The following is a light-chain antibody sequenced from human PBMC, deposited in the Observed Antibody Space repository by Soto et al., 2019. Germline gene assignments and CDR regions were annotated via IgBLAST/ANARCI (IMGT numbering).Light chain of an antibody. CDR1: QSLLHSNGYNY. CDR3: MQPLQSWT. Sequence: DIVMTQSPLSLPVTPGEPASISCRSSQSLLHSNGYNYLDWYLQKPGQSPQLLIHLGSNRASGVPDRFSGSGSGTDFTLKISRVEAEDVGVYYCMQPLQSWTFGQGGKAAIK. V-gene: IGKV2-28*01. CDR2: LGS. J-gene: IGKJ1*01.